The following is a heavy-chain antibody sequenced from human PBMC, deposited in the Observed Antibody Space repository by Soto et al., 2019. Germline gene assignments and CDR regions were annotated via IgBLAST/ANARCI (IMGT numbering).Heavy chain of an antibody. CDR2: INGGGTT. Sequence: EVQLLESGGGLVQPGWSLRLSCAASGFSFTDKAMSWVRQSPEKGLEWVSAINGGGTTWYAASVKGRFTISRDNSQNTMFLQMHSLRVEDSAVYYCVREGIGTAYADSWGQGTLVTVSS. J-gene: IGHJ4*02. V-gene: IGHV3-23*01. CDR1: GFSFTDKA. D-gene: IGHD3-16*01. CDR3: VREGIGTAYADS.